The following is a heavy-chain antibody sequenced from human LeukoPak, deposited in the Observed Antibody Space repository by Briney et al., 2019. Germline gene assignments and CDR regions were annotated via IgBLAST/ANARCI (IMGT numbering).Heavy chain of an antibody. CDR3: ARSRGIAIPPYFDY. Sequence: PSETLSLTCTVSGDSISNNYWSWIRQPPGKGLEWIGYIYYSGSTNYNPSLKSRITISVDTSKNQFSLRLSSVTAADTAVYYCARSRGIAIPPYFDYWGQGTLVTVSS. D-gene: IGHD6-13*01. J-gene: IGHJ4*02. CDR1: GDSISNNY. CDR2: IYYSGST. V-gene: IGHV4-59*01.